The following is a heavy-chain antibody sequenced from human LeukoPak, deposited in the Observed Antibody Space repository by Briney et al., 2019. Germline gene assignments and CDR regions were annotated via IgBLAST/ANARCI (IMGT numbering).Heavy chain of an antibody. J-gene: IGHJ6*03. D-gene: IGHD6-13*01. V-gene: IGHV3-21*01. CDR3: AKDPSYSSSWYYYYYMDV. CDR2: ITSSGRYI. CDR1: GFTFSSYS. Sequence: GGSLRLSCAASGFTFSSYSLNWVRQAPGKGLEWVSSITSSGRYIYYADSVKGRFTISRDNSKNTLYLQMNSLRAEDTAVYYCAKDPSYSSSWYYYYYMDVWGKGTTVTISS.